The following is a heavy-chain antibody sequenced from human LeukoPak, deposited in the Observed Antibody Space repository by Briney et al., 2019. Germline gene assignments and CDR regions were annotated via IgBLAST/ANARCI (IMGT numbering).Heavy chain of an antibody. CDR1: GYTFTGYY. V-gene: IGHV1-2*02. Sequence: ASVKVSCKASGYTFTGYYMHWVRQAPGQGLEWMGWINPNSGGTNYAQKFQGRVTMTRDTSTSTVYMELSSLRSEDTAVYYCARLGADDFDYWGQGTLVTVSS. D-gene: IGHD3-3*01. CDR2: INPNSGGT. CDR3: ARLGADDFDY. J-gene: IGHJ4*02.